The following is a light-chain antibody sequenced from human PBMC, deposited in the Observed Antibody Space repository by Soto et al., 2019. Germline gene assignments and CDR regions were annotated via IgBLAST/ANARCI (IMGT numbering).Light chain of an antibody. CDR2: GAS. Sequence: EIVLTQSPGTLSLSPGERATLSCGASQSVTSNYLAWYQQKPGQAPRLLIYGASTRATGVPARFSGSGSGTEFTLTISSLQSEDFAVYYCQQYNNWPPITFGQGTRLEIK. CDR1: QSVTSN. CDR3: QQYNNWPPIT. V-gene: IGKV3-15*01. J-gene: IGKJ5*01.